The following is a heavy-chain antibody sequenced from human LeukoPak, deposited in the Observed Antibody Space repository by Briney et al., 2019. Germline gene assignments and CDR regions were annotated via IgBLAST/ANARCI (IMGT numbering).Heavy chain of an antibody. V-gene: IGHV1-18*01. CDR2: ISAYNGNT. CDR1: GYTFTSYG. J-gene: IGHJ5*02. CDR3: ARESYTVTTGSFDP. Sequence: GASVKVSCKASGYTFTSYGISWVRQAPGQGLEWMGWISAYNGNTNYAQKLQGRVTMTTDTSTSTAYMELRSLRSDDTAVYYCARESYTVTTGSFDPWGQGTLVTVSS. D-gene: IGHD4-11*01.